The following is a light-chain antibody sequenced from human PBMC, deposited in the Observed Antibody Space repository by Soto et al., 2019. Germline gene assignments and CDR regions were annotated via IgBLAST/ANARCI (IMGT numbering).Light chain of an antibody. Sequence: QSALTQPASVSGSPGQSITVSCTGTTNDVGGYNYVSWYQQHPGKAPKLLIFEVSSRPSGVSNRFSGSKSGNTASLTISALQAEDEADYLCNSYTSSTSRPYVFGTGTKVTVL. CDR1: TNDVGGYNY. V-gene: IGLV2-14*01. J-gene: IGLJ1*01. CDR3: NSYTSSTSRPYV. CDR2: EVS.